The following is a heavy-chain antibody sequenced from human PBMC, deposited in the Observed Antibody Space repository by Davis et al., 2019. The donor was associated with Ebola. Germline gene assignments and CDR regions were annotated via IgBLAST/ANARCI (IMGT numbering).Heavy chain of an antibody. Sequence: PSETLSLTCAVYGGSFSGYYWSWIRQPPGKGLEWIGYIYYSGSTNYNPSLKSRVTISVDTSKNQFSLKLSSVTAADTAVYYCASQYYDFWSGYPPRPLYYGMDVWGQGTTVTVSS. J-gene: IGHJ6*02. V-gene: IGHV4-59*08. D-gene: IGHD3-3*01. CDR1: GGSFSGYY. CDR3: ASQYYDFWSGYPPRPLYYGMDV. CDR2: IYYSGST.